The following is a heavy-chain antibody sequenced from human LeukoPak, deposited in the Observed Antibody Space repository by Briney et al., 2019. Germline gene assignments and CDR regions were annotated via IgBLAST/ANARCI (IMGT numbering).Heavy chain of an antibody. J-gene: IGHJ4*02. D-gene: IGHD3-9*01. CDR3: ARERRNYDILTGYFDY. V-gene: IGHV3-53*01. CDR1: GFTVSSNY. CDR2: IYSGGST. Sequence: GGSLRLSCAASGFTVSSNYMSWVRQAPGKGLEWVSVIYSGGSTYYADSVKGRFTISRDNSKNTLYLQMNSLRAEDTAVYYCARERRNYDILTGYFDYWGQGTLVTVSS.